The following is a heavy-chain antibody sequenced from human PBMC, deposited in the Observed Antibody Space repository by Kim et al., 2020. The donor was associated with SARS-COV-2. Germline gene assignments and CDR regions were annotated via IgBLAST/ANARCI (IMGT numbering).Heavy chain of an antibody. CDR1: GFTFSNYA. CDR2: ISYDGINV. J-gene: IGHJ3*02. D-gene: IGHD3-22*01. Sequence: GGSLRLSCAASGFTFSNYAMHWVRQAPGKGLEWVSLISYDGINVYYADSVKGRFIISRDNSKNTLYLQMNSLRAEDTAVYYCARDMSYPSYYDSSGYFPPRAFDIWGQGTMVTVSS. V-gene: IGHV3-30*04. CDR3: ARDMSYPSYYDSSGYFPPRAFDI.